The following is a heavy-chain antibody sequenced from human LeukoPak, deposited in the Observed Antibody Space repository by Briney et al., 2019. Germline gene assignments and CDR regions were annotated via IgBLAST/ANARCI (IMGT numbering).Heavy chain of an antibody. Sequence: RASLRLSCAASGFTFSSYAMSWVRQAPGKGLEWVSAISGSGGSTYYADSVKGRFTISRDNSKNTLYLQMNSLRAEDTAVYYCAKGPLYGDYVVYWGQGTLVTVSS. J-gene: IGHJ4*02. D-gene: IGHD3-16*01. CDR3: AKGPLYGDYVVY. V-gene: IGHV3-23*01. CDR2: ISGSGGST. CDR1: GFTFSSYA.